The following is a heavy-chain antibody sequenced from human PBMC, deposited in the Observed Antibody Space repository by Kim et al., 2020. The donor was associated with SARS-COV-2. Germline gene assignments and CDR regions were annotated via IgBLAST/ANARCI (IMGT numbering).Heavy chain of an antibody. J-gene: IGHJ3*02. V-gene: IGHV3-64*01. Sequence: VKGRFTISRDNSKNTLYLQMGSLRAEDMAVYYCARLYIGYSSGYKDAFDIWGQGTMVTVSS. CDR3: ARLYIGYSSGYKDAFDI. D-gene: IGHD3-22*01.